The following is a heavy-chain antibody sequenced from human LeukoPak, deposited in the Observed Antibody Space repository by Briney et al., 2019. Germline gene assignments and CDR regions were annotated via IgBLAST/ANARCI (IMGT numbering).Heavy chain of an antibody. CDR2: IDREDGEA. CDR3: ATLDLPLATAAVAA. D-gene: IGHD6-13*01. J-gene: IGHJ5*02. CDR1: GYSLIELS. V-gene: IGHV1-24*01. Sequence: ASVKVSCKVSGYSLIELSMHWVRQGPGKGLEWMGGIDREDGEAIYAQKFEGRVAMTEDTSTDTAFLELSSLTSEDTAVYYCATLDLPLATAAVAAWGRGTLVTVSS.